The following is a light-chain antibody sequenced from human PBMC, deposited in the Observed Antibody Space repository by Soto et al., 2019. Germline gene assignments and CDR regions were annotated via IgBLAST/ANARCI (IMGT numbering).Light chain of an antibody. CDR2: WAS. V-gene: IGKV4-1*01. CDR1: QSVLYSSNNKNY. CDR3: QQYYSTPLA. J-gene: IGKJ1*01. Sequence: DIVMTQSPDSLAVSLGERATINCKSSQSVLYSSNNKNYLAWYQQKPRQPPKLLIYWASTRESGVPDRFSGSGSGTDFTLIISSLQAEDVAVYYCQQYYSTPLAFGQGTKVEIK.